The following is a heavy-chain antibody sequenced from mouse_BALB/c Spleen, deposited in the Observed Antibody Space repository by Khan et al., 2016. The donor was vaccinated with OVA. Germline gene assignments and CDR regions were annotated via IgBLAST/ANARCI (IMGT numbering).Heavy chain of an antibody. J-gene: IGHJ3*01. CDR3: ARSTYRYAFVY. Sequence: EVQLQESGPSLVKPSQTLSLTCSVTGDSITSGYWNWIRKFPGNKLEYMGYIIYTGYTYYNPSLKSRISITRHTSENQYYLQLSSVTDEDTATYCCARSTYRYAFVYWGQGTLVTVSA. D-gene: IGHD2-14*01. CDR1: GDSITSGY. V-gene: IGHV3-8*02. CDR2: IIYTGYT.